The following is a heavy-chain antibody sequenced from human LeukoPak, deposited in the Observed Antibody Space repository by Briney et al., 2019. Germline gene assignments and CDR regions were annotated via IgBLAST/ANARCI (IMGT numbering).Heavy chain of an antibody. D-gene: IGHD4-17*01. V-gene: IGHV3-33*01. CDR2: IWYDGSNK. CDR3: ARGGDYGDYLGWFDP. J-gene: IGHJ5*02. Sequence: GRSLRLSCAASGFTFRSYGMHWVRQAPGKGLEWVALIWYDGSNKYYTDSVKGRFTISRDNSKNTLYLQMNSLRAEDTAVYYCARGGDYGDYLGWFDPWGQGTLVTVSS. CDR1: GFTFRSYG.